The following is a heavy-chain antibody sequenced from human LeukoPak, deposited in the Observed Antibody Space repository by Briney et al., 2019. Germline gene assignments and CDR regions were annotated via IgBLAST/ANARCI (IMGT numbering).Heavy chain of an antibody. D-gene: IGHD6-25*01. CDR2: ISGSSNSI. J-gene: IGHJ4*02. CDR3: ARDTGAAVAAASFDY. CDR1: GFSFSSYT. V-gene: IGHV3-21*01. Sequence: GGSLRLSCVGSGFSFSSYTMNWVRQAPGKGLEWASSISGSSNSIHYIDSVEGRFTITRDNAKNSLYLQMNSLRPEDTAMYYCARDTGAAVAAASFDYWGQGTLVTVSS.